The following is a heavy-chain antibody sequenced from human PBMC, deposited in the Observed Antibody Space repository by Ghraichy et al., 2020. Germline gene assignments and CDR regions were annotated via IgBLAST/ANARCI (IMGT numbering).Heavy chain of an antibody. V-gene: IGHV3-23*01. D-gene: IGHD6-13*01. Sequence: GGSLRLSCAASGFTFSSYAMSWVRQAPGKGLEWVSAISDSGGRTYYADSVKGRFTISRDNSENTLYLQMNSLRAEDTALYYCAKPFAAPGLSGDYFDYWGQGTLVTVSS. CDR3: AKPFAAPGLSGDYFDY. CDR2: ISDSGGRT. J-gene: IGHJ4*02. CDR1: GFTFSSYA.